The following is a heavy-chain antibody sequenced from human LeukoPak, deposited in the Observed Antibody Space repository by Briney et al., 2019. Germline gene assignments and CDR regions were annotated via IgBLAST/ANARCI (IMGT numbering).Heavy chain of an antibody. D-gene: IGHD3-16*02. Sequence: GASVKVSCTASGYTFTSYAMHWVRQAPGQRLEWMGWINAGNGNTKYSQKFQGRVTITRDTSASTAYMELSSLRSEDTAVYYCARAPYDYVWGSYRSNYFDYWGQGTLVTVSS. CDR1: GYTFTSYA. J-gene: IGHJ4*02. CDR3: ARAPYDYVWGSYRSNYFDY. CDR2: INAGNGNT. V-gene: IGHV1-3*01.